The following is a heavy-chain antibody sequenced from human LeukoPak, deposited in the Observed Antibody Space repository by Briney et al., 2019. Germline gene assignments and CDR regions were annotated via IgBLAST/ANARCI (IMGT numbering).Heavy chain of an antibody. Sequence: ASVKVSCKASGYTFTGYYMHWVRQAPGQGLEWMGWINPNSGGANYAQKFQARVTMTRDTSISTAYMELSRLRSDDTAVYYCAREGYCSSTSCYIYFQHWGQGTLVTVSS. J-gene: IGHJ1*01. V-gene: IGHV1-2*02. CDR1: GYTFTGYY. D-gene: IGHD2-2*02. CDR2: INPNSGGA. CDR3: AREGYCSSTSCYIYFQH.